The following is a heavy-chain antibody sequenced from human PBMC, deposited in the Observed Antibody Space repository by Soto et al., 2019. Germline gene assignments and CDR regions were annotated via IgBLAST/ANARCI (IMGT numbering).Heavy chain of an antibody. J-gene: IGHJ3*02. Sequence: ASVKVSCKASGYTFTGYYMHWVRQATGQGLEWMGWMNPNSGNTGYAQKFQGRVTMTRNTSISTAYMELSSLRSEDTAVYYCARGGGLRRHDAFDIWSQGTMVTVSS. V-gene: IGHV1-8*02. CDR1: GYTFTGYY. CDR2: MNPNSGNT. CDR3: ARGGGLRRHDAFDI. D-gene: IGHD4-17*01.